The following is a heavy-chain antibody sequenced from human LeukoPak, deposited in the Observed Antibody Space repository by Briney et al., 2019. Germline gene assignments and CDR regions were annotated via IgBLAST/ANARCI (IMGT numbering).Heavy chain of an antibody. CDR1: GFTFSTFA. V-gene: IGHV3-23*01. J-gene: IGHJ3*02. CDR2: ISDSAGAA. Sequence: QPGESLRLSCAASGFTFSTFAMTWVRQAPGKGQEWVSGISDSAGAAYYADSVKGRFTISRDNSKNTPYLQMNSLRAEDTAVYYCAKDRGGGLWDAFHIWGQGTMVTVSS. D-gene: IGHD3-10*01. CDR3: AKDRGGGLWDAFHI.